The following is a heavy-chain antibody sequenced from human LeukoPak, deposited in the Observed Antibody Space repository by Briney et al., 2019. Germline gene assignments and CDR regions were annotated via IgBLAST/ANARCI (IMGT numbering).Heavy chain of an antibody. V-gene: IGHV4-39*07. CDR1: GGSISSSSYY. CDR3: ARYHQGFDDY. Sequence: SETLSLTCTVSGGSISSSSYYWGWIRQPPGKGLEWIGSIYYSGNTYYNRSLKSRVTKSVDTSKNQFSLKLSSVTAADTAVYYCARYHQGFDDYWGLGTLVTVSS. J-gene: IGHJ4*02. CDR2: IYYSGNT. D-gene: IGHD3-9*01.